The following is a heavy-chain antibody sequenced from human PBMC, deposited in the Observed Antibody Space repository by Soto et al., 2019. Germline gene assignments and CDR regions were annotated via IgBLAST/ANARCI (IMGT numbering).Heavy chain of an antibody. CDR1: GFTLSSYW. Sequence: EVHLVESGGGLVQPGGSLRLSCAASGFTLSSYWMSWVRQAPGKGLEWVANIKQDGSDKYYVDSVKGRFTISRDNAKNAVYLQMNSLRAEDTAVYYCGRHADYVSMDVRGKGTTVTVSS. V-gene: IGHV3-7*01. CDR3: GRHADYVSMDV. CDR2: IKQDGSDK. D-gene: IGHD3-16*01. J-gene: IGHJ6*03.